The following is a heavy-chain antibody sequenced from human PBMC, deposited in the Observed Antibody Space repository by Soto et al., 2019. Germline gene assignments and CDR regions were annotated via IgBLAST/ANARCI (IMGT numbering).Heavy chain of an antibody. CDR2: IRSKTYGGTT. CDR3: TRDPYDSSGYYDY. CDR1: GFTFGYYA. Sequence: SCSASGFTFGYYAMNWVRQAPGKGLEWVGFIRSKTYGGTTQYAASVKARFTISRDDSKSIAYLEMNSLKSEDTGVYFCTRDPYDSSGYYDYWGQGTLVTVSS. J-gene: IGHJ4*02. V-gene: IGHV3-49*04. D-gene: IGHD3-22*01.